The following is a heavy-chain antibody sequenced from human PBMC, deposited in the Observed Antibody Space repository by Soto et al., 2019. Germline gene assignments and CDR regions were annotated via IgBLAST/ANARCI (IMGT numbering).Heavy chain of an antibody. V-gene: IGHV4-4*02. J-gene: IGHJ5*02. Sequence: QVQLQESGPGLVKPSGTLSLTCAVSGGSISSNTWWSWFRQPPGSGLVWSGGIYHSGSTNYNPSLKSRVTMSVDKSKNQFALKLSSVTAADTAVYYCARDPRSVYDFANWFDPWGHGTLVTVSS. CDR2: IYHSGST. CDR3: ARDPRSVYDFANWFDP. CDR1: GGSISSNTW. D-gene: IGHD3-3*01.